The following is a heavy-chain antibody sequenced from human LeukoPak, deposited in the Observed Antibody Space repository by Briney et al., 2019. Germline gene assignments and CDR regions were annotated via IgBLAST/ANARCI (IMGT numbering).Heavy chain of an antibody. D-gene: IGHD1-7*01. J-gene: IGHJ4*02. V-gene: IGHV6-1*01. CDR1: GDSVSSSSSA. CDR3: ARNYRPDFDY. Sequence: SQTLSLTCAISGDSVSSSSSAWHWIRRSPSRGLEWLGRTYYRSKWINDFAVSVKSRLTIHPDTTKNQFSLQLDSVTPEDTAVYYCARNYRPDFDYWGQGTLVTVSS. CDR2: TYYRSKWIN.